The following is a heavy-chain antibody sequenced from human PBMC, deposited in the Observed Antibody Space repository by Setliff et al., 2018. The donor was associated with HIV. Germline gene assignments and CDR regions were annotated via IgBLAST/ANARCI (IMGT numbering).Heavy chain of an antibody. D-gene: IGHD2-2*01. J-gene: IGHJ3*02. V-gene: IGHV1-69*10. CDR2: IIPILNVA. CDR1: RGTFTTYA. Sequence: SVKVSCKTSRGTFTTYAFSWVRQAPGQGLEWMGGIIPILNVAKYPQKFHGRVTITADKSTSTVYMELSSLRSEDTAMYYCARFLKWCSSSYEAFDIWGQGTKVTVSS. CDR3: ARFLKWCSSSYEAFDI.